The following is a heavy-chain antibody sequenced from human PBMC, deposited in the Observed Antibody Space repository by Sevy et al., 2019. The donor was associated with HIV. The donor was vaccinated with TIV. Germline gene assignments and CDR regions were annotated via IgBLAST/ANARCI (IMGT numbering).Heavy chain of an antibody. D-gene: IGHD6-13*01. V-gene: IGHV3-11*04. J-gene: IGHJ4*02. CDR2: ISDNGYNL. CDR1: EFSFHDYY. Sequence: GGSLRLSCAASEFSFHDYYMSWIRQAPGMGLEYISYISDNGYNLYYADSVRGRFTISRDNAKNSLYLQMNSLRIEDTAVYYSARAGPYTSRWHFDYWGQGTLVTVSS. CDR3: ARAGPYTSRWHFDY.